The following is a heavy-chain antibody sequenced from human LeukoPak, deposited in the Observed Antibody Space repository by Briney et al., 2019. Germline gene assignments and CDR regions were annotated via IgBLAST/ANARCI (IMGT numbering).Heavy chain of an antibody. J-gene: IGHJ3*02. CDR3: AKVIGGYDSRALDI. CDR2: ISYDGSNK. D-gene: IGHD5-12*01. V-gene: IGHV3-30*18. CDR1: GFTFSSYG. Sequence: GGSLRLSCAASGFTFSSYGMHWVRQAPGKGLEWVAVISYDGSNKYYADSVKGRFTISRDNSKNTLYLQMNSLRAEDTAVYYCAKVIGGYDSRALDIWGQGTMVTVSS.